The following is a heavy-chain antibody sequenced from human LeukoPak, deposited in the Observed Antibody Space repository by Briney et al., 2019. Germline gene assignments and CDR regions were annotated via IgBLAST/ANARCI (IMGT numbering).Heavy chain of an antibody. J-gene: IGHJ1*01. CDR2: INAGNGNT. CDR3: ANGLGRIAAAGTGDFQH. V-gene: IGHV1-3*01. CDR1: GYTFTSYA. D-gene: IGHD6-13*01. Sequence: ASVKVSCKASGYTFTSYAMHWVRQAPGQRLEWMGWINAGNGNTKYSQKFQGRVTITRDTSASTAYMELSSLRSEDTAVYYCANGLGRIAAAGTGDFQHWGQGTLVTVSS.